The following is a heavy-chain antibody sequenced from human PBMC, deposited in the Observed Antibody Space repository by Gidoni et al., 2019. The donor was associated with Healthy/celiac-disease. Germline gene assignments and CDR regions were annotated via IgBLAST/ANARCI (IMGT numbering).Heavy chain of an antibody. D-gene: IGHD3-16*02. CDR1: GSTFTSYG. CDR3: AAQKRDYDYVWGSYRSLAY. V-gene: IGHV1-18*01. CDR2: ISAYNGNT. J-gene: IGHJ4*02. Sequence: QVQLVQSGAEVKKPGASVKVSCKASGSTFTSYGISWVRPAPGQGLEWMGWISAYNGNTNYAQKLQGRVTMTTDTSTSTAYMELRSLRSDDTAVYYCAAQKRDYDYVWGSYRSLAYWGQGTLVTVSS.